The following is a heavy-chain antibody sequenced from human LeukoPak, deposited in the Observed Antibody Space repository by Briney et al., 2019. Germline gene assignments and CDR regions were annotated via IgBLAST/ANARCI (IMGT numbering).Heavy chain of an antibody. J-gene: IGHJ4*02. CDR3: ARVYLYSSGWDYFDY. Sequence: GGSLRLSCAASGFTFDDYGMSWVRQAPGKGLEWVSGINWNGGSTGYADSVKGRFTISRDNAKNSLYLQMNSLRAEDTALYYCARVYLYSSGWDYFDYWGQGTLVTVSS. V-gene: IGHV3-20*04. D-gene: IGHD6-19*01. CDR2: INWNGGST. CDR1: GFTFDDYG.